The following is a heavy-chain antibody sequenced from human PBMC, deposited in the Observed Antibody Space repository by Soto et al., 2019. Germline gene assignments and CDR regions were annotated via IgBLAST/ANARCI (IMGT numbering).Heavy chain of an antibody. CDR1: GYTFSTYD. Sequence: ASVKVSCKASGYTFSTYDISWVRQAPGQGLEWMGWISGNNGNTNYAQNVQDRVTMTTDTSTNTAYMELRSLRSDDTAVYYCARDQIEVPAAILDWGQGTTVTVS. CDR2: ISGNNGNT. CDR3: ARDQIEVPAAILD. D-gene: IGHD2-2*01. J-gene: IGHJ6*02. V-gene: IGHV1-18*01.